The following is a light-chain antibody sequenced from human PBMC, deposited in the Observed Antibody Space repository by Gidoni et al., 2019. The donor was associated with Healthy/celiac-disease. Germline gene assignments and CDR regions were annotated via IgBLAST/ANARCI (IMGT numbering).Light chain of an antibody. CDR1: QSISSW. J-gene: IGKJ2*03. Sequence: DIQMTQSPSTLSASVGDRVTITGGASQSISSWLAWYQQKPGKAPKLLIYKASSLESGVPSRFSGSGSGTEFTLTISSLQPDDFATYYCQQYNSYSRSFGQGTKLEIK. CDR2: KAS. V-gene: IGKV1-5*03. CDR3: QQYNSYSRS.